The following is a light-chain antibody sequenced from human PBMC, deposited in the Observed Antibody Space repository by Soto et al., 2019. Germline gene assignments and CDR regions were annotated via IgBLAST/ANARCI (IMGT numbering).Light chain of an antibody. CDR3: AAWDGSLNGVL. Sequence: QSVLTQPPSASGTPGQRVTISCSGSSSNIGTNTVNWYQQLPGSAPKFLIYSNNQRPSGVPDRVSGSKSGTSASLAISGPQPDDEADYYCAAWDGSLNGVLFGGGTKLTVL. CDR2: SNN. J-gene: IGLJ2*01. V-gene: IGLV1-44*01. CDR1: SSNIGTNT.